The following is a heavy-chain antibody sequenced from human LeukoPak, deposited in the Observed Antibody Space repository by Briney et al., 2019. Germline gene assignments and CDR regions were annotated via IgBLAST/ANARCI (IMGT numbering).Heavy chain of an antibody. CDR1: GYTFTSYG. J-gene: IGHJ4*02. CDR3: ARESCSGGSCYCNY. CDR2: ISAYSGNT. Sequence: ASVKVSCKASGYTFTSYGISWVRQAPGQGLEWMGWISAYSGNTNYAQKLQGRVTMTTDTSTSTAYMELRSLRSDDTAVYYCARESCSGGSCYCNYWGQGTLVTVSS. D-gene: IGHD2-15*01. V-gene: IGHV1-18*01.